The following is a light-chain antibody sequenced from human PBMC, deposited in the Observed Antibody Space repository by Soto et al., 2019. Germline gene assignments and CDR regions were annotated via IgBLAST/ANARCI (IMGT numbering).Light chain of an antibody. CDR3: CSYAGSYTWV. CDR2: DVS. J-gene: IGLJ3*02. Sequence: QSVLTQPRSVSGSPGQSVTISCTGTSSDVGYNYVSWYQQHPGKAPKLMIYDVSKRPSGVPDRFSGSKSGNTASLTISGLQAEDEADYYCCSYAGSYTWVFGGGTKVTVL. CDR1: SSDVGYNY. V-gene: IGLV2-11*01.